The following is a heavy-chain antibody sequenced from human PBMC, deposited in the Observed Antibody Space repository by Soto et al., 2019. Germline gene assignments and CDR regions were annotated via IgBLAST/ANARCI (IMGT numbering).Heavy chain of an antibody. Sequence: QLVQSGAEVKKPGSSVKVSCKASQGTFNSYGFNWVRQAPGQGLEWMGGITPIFDHINYAQKFQGRVTITADESTSTVYMELSSQRAEDTAVSYCARRSTEMPGTVDSWGQGTLVLVS. CDR1: QGTFNSYG. V-gene: IGHV1-69*01. CDR2: ITPIFDHI. CDR3: ARRSTEMPGTVDS. D-gene: IGHD1-1*01. J-gene: IGHJ4*02.